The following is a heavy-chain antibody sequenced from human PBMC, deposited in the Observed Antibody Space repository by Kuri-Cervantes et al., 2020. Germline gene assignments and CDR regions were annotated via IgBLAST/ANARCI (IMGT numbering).Heavy chain of an antibody. Sequence: GESLKISCAASGFTSSSYWMSWVRQAPGKGLEWVANIKQDGSEKYYVDSVKGRFTISRDNAKNSLYLQMNSLRAEDTAVYYCARVVPSQGSGYSYGTLDYWGQGTLVTVSS. CDR1: GFTSSSYW. CDR2: IKQDGSEK. D-gene: IGHD5-18*01. CDR3: ARVVPSQGSGYSYGTLDY. J-gene: IGHJ4*02. V-gene: IGHV3-7*01.